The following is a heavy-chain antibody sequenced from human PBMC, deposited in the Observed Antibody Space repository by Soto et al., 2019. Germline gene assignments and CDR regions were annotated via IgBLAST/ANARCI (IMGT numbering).Heavy chain of an antibody. Sequence: QVHLVESGGGGVQPGRSLRLSCAASEFTFSIFAMHWVRQAPGKGLEWVAIISSDGSKKYYADSVKGRVTISRDDSKNTLYLQMNRLGPEDTAVYYCAREYCSSTTGYTAPGEYPPYYYGMDVWGQGTTVTVSS. D-gene: IGHD2-2*02. CDR2: ISSDGSKK. CDR1: EFTFSIFA. J-gene: IGHJ6*02. CDR3: AREYCSSTTGYTAPGEYPPYYYGMDV. V-gene: IGHV3-30-3*01.